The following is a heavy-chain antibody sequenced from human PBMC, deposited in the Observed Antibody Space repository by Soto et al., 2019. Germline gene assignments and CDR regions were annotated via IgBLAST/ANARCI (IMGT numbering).Heavy chain of an antibody. CDR2: ISYDGSNK. D-gene: IGHD1-26*01. CDR1: GFTFSSYG. V-gene: IGHV3-30*18. Sequence: GGSLRLSCAASGFTFSSYGMHWVRQAPGKGLEWVAVISYDGSNKYYADSVKGRFTISRDNSKNTLYLQMNSLRAEDTAVYYCAKDIFSGSYLFDYWGQGTLVTVSS. CDR3: AKDIFSGSYLFDY. J-gene: IGHJ4*02.